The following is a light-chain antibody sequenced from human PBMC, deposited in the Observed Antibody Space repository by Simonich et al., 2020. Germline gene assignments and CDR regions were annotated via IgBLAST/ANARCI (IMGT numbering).Light chain of an antibody. Sequence: DIVMTQSPDSLAVSLGERATINCKSSQRVLYSSNNKNYLAWYQQKQGQPPKLLIYWASTRESGIPDRFSGSGSGTDFTLTISSLQAEDVAVYYCQQYYSTPFTFGPGTKVDIK. CDR1: QRVLYSSNNKNY. J-gene: IGKJ3*01. CDR2: WAS. CDR3: QQYYSTPFT. V-gene: IGKV4-1*01.